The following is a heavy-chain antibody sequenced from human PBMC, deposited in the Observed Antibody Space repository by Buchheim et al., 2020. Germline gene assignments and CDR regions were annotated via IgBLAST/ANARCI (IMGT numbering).Heavy chain of an antibody. V-gene: IGHV3-7*01. Sequence: EVQVVESGGGLVQTGGSLRVSCAGSGFTFSSYWMGWVRQAPGRGLEWVATIKEDGSETYYVDSVKGRFTISRDNAKNSLYLQMNSLRAEDTAVYYCARLDRTVAGVIDYWGQG. J-gene: IGHJ4*02. CDR3: ARLDRTVAGVIDY. CDR2: IKEDGSET. CDR1: GFTFSSYW. D-gene: IGHD3-16*01.